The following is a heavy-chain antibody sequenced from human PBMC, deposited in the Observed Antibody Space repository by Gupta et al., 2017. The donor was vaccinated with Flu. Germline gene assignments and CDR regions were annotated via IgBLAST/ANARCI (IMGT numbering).Heavy chain of an antibody. Sequence: QVQVAEYGGGVVQPGRSLRLSCAASGFIFGSFAMHWVRQAPGKGLEWVAVISYDGSNEYYADSVKGRFTISRDNSKNTVFLQMTGLKTEDTAVYYCVRSSGAYYGGFDIWGQGTMVTVSS. J-gene: IGHJ3*02. V-gene: IGHV3-30*03. CDR2: ISYDGSNE. CDR3: VRSSGAYYGGFDI. CDR1: GFIFGSFA. D-gene: IGHD3-16*01.